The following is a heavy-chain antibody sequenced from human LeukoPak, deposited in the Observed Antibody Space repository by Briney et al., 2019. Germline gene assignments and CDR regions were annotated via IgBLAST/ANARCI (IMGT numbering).Heavy chain of an antibody. CDR2: IYYSGNT. V-gene: IGHV4-59*11. Sequence: SETLSLTCTVSGGSISSHYWSWIRQPPGKGLEWIGYIYYSGNTNYNASLKSRATISVDTSKNQLSLKLRSVTAADTAVYYCARVGVSFFDYWGQGTLVTVSS. CDR1: GGSISSHY. CDR3: ARVGVSFFDY. J-gene: IGHJ4*02. D-gene: IGHD3-16*01.